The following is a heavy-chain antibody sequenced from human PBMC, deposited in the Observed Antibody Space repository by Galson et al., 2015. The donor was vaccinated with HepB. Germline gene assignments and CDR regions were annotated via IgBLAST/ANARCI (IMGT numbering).Heavy chain of an antibody. CDR3: ARVRYWAGTFDY. J-gene: IGHJ4*02. CDR2: ISSSGSTI. Sequence: SLRLSCAASGFTFSSYEMNWVRQAPGKGLEWVSYISSSGSTIYYADSVKGRFTISRDNAKNSLYLQMNSLRAEDTAVYYCARVRYWAGTFDYWGQGTLVTVSS. CDR1: GFTFSSYE. V-gene: IGHV3-48*03. D-gene: IGHD2-8*02.